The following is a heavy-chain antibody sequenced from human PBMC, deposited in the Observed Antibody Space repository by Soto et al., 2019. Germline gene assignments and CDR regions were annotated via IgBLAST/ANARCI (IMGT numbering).Heavy chain of an antibody. J-gene: IGHJ3*02. Sequence: ALRLSCAASGFTFDDYAMHWVRQAPGKGLEWVSGISWNSGSIGYADSVKGRFTISRDNAKNSLYLQMNSLRAEDTALYYCAKDAQYSSGWYAAFDIWGQGTMVTVSS. CDR2: ISWNSGSI. CDR3: AKDAQYSSGWYAAFDI. V-gene: IGHV3-9*01. D-gene: IGHD6-19*01. CDR1: GFTFDDYA.